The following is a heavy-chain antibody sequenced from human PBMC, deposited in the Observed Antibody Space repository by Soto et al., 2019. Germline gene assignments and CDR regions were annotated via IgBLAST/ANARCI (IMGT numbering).Heavy chain of an antibody. J-gene: IGHJ4*02. Sequence: ASVKVSCKASGYTFTSYGISWVRQAPGQGLEWMGWINAGNGNTKYSQKFQGRVTITRDTSASTAYMELSSLRSEDTAVYYCARVLVPYYFDSWGQGTLVTVSS. CDR3: ARVLVPYYFDS. V-gene: IGHV1-3*01. CDR1: GYTFTSYG. D-gene: IGHD2-8*01. CDR2: INAGNGNT.